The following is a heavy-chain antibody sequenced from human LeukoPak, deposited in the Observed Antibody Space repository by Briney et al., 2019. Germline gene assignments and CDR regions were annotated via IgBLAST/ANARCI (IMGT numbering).Heavy chain of an antibody. V-gene: IGHV3-48*01. D-gene: IGHD7-27*01. Sequence: GGSLRPSCAPSGFSFSRYSMNWVRQTPGKGLEWLSYIDDDSHPIYYADSVRGRFTVSRDNAQNSLFLQMNGLRAEDTALYYCARGGTGDGNYFDYWGQGTLVTVSS. CDR1: GFSFSRYS. CDR2: IDDDSHPI. J-gene: IGHJ4*02. CDR3: ARGGTGDGNYFDY.